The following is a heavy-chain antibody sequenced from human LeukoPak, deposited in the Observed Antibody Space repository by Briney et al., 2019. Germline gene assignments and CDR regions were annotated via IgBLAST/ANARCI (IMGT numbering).Heavy chain of an antibody. D-gene: IGHD1-1*01. V-gene: IGHV5-51*01. CDR1: GYTFSNYW. CDR2: IFPGDSDT. Sequence: GESLKISCKGSGYTFSNYWIGWVRQMPGKGLEWIGIIFPGDSDTRYSPSFQGQVTISADKFISTAYLQWSSLKASDTAMYYCARRSYNNSPWLWFDPWGQGTLVTVSS. CDR3: ARRSYNNSPWLWFDP. J-gene: IGHJ5*02.